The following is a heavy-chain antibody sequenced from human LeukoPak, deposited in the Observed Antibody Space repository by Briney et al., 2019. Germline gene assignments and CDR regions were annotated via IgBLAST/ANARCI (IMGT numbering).Heavy chain of an antibody. J-gene: IGHJ4*02. CDR1: GYTFTSYG. D-gene: IGHD3-22*01. Sequence: RASVKVSCKASGYTFTSYGISWVRQAPGQGLEWMGWISAYNGNTNYAQKLQGRVTMTTDTSTRTAYMELRSLRSEDTAVYYCARTSSGLLSTDYWGQGTLVTVSS. V-gene: IGHV1-18*01. CDR2: ISAYNGNT. CDR3: ARTSSGLLSTDY.